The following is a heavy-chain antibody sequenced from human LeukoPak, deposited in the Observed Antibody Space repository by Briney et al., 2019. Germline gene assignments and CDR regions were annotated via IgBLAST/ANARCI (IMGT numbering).Heavy chain of an antibody. J-gene: IGHJ5*02. V-gene: IGHV4-38-2*02. CDR2: IHSGESP. Sequence: SETLSLTCTVSGYSISSGYFWGWIRQPPVKGLEWIGIIHSGESPYYSPSLESRITISIDTSMNQFSLKLNSVTAADTAVYYCARGGGVRFGSGWRPGAWFDPWGQGTLVIVSS. D-gene: IGHD6-19*01. CDR1: GYSISSGYF. CDR3: ARGGGVRFGSGWRPGAWFDP.